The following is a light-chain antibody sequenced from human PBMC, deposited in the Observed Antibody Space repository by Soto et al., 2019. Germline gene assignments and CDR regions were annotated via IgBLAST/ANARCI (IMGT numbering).Light chain of an antibody. CDR2: GAT. CDR1: QSVSSNY. J-gene: IGKJ1*01. Sequence: EIVLTQSPGTLSLSPGERATLSCRASQSVSSNYLAWYQQKRGQAPRVLIYGATSRAPGIPTRFSGSGSGTDFTLTISRLEPEDFAVYYCQQYDTSPRTFGQGTKVEI. CDR3: QQYDTSPRT. V-gene: IGKV3-20*01.